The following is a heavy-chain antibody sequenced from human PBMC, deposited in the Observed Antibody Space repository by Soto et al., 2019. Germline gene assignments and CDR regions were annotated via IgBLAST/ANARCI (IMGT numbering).Heavy chain of an antibody. V-gene: IGHV2-5*02. CDR3: VHSRGSGDCFQSYSSHYYYGMDI. CDR2: IYWDGDR. CDR1: GFSLSTGGMG. J-gene: IGHJ6*02. D-gene: IGHD2-21*02. Sequence: QITLKESGPTLVKPTQTLTLTCTFSGFSLSTGGMGVGWIRQPPGKALEWLALIYWDGDRRYRPSLMSRLTIAKDTSKNQVVLTMTIMDPVDTATYYCVHSRGSGDCFQSYSSHYYYGMDIWGQGTTVTVSS.